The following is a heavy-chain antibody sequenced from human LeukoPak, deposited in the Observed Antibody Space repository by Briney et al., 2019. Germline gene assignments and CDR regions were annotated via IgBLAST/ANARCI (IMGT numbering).Heavy chain of an antibody. CDR3: ARSNCSSTSCYALDAFDI. CDR1: GYTFTSYG. CDR2: INPNSGGT. J-gene: IGHJ3*02. V-gene: IGHV1-2*02. Sequence: GASVKVSCKASGYTFTSYGISWVRQAPGQGLEWMGWINPNSGGTNYAQKFQGRVTMTRDTSISTAYMELSRLRSDDTAVYYCARSNCSSTSCYALDAFDIWGQGTMVTVSS. D-gene: IGHD2-2*01.